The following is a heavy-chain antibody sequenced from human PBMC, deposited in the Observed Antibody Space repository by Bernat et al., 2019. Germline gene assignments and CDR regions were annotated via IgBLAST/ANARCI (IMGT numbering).Heavy chain of an antibody. J-gene: IGHJ4*02. V-gene: IGHV4-34*01. D-gene: IGHD2-21*02. CDR2: INHSGST. Sequence: QVQLQQWGAGLLKPSETLSLTCAVVGGSVSGYYWTWIRQPPGKGLEWIGEINHSGSTNYNPSLKSRVTISVDTSKHQFSLKLSSVTAADTAVYYCAGGKGVVTAIWGQGTLVTVSS. CDR1: GGSVSGYY. CDR3: AGGKGVVTAI.